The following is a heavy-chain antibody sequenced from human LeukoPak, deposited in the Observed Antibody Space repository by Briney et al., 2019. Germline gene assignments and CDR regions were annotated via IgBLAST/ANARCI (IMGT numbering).Heavy chain of an antibody. Sequence: SETLSLTCAVYGGSFSGYYWSWIRQPPGMGLEWIGEINHSGSSNYNPSLKSRVTISVDTSKNQFSLKLSSVTAADTAVYYCARFYDILTGYSIGNWFDPWGQGTLVTVSS. J-gene: IGHJ5*02. CDR1: GGSFSGYY. V-gene: IGHV4-34*01. D-gene: IGHD3-9*01. CDR3: ARFYDILTGYSIGNWFDP. CDR2: INHSGSS.